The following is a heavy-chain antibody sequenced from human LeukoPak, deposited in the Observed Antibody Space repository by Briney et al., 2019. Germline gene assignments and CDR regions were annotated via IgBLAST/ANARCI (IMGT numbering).Heavy chain of an antibody. D-gene: IGHD1-26*01. V-gene: IGHV3-23*01. CDR3: AKNLLGSEAFSWYFDL. CDR2: ISTSGGGT. Sequence: PGGSLRLSCAASGFTFSTYGMHWVRQAPGKGLEWVSSISTSGGGTVYADSVKGRVTISRDNSKNTLYLQMHSLRAEDTAVYSCAKNLLGSEAFSWYFDLWGRGTLVTVSS. CDR1: GFTFSTYG. J-gene: IGHJ2*01.